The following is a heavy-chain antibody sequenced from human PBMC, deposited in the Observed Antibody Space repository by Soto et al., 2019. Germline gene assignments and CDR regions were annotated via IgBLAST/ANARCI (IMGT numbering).Heavy chain of an antibody. D-gene: IGHD3-10*01. V-gene: IGHV1-18*01. CDR3: ARVTMVRGVIITGNWFDP. J-gene: IGHJ5*02. Sequence: QVQLVQSGAEVKKPGASVKVSCKASGYTFTSYGISWVRQAPGQGLEWMGWISAYNGNTNYAQKLQGRVTMTTDTSTSTAYMELRSLRSDNTAVYYCARVTMVRGVIITGNWFDPWGQGTLVTVSS. CDR1: GYTFTSYG. CDR2: ISAYNGNT.